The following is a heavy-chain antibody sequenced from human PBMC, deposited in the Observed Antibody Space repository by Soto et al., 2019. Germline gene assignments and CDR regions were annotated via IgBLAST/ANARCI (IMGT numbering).Heavy chain of an antibody. CDR3: ARVKKYCSSTSCHIRFDP. D-gene: IGHD2-2*01. V-gene: IGHV1-8*01. CDR2: MNPNSGNT. J-gene: IGHJ5*02. CDR1: GYTFTSYD. Sequence: SVKVSCKASGYTFTSYDINWVRQATGQGLEWMGWMNPNSGNTGYAQKFQGRVTMTRNTSISTAYMELSSLRSEDTAVYYCARVKKYCSSTSCHIRFDPWGQGTLVTVSS.